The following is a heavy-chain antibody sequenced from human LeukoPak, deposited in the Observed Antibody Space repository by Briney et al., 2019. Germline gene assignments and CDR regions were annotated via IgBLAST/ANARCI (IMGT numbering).Heavy chain of an antibody. Sequence: QAGGSLRLSCAASGFTFSSYDMHWVRQATGKGLEWVSAIGTAGDTYYPGSVKGRFTISRENAKNSLYLQMNSLRAGDTAVYYCARGGTYMVRGVTITPLDYWGQGTLVTVSS. V-gene: IGHV3-13*01. CDR3: ARGGTYMVRGVTITPLDY. CDR1: GFTFSSYD. D-gene: IGHD3-10*01. CDR2: IGTAGDT. J-gene: IGHJ4*02.